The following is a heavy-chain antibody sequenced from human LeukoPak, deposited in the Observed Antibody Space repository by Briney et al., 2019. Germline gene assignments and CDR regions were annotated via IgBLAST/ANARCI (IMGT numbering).Heavy chain of an antibody. V-gene: IGHV3-23*01. CDR2: ISGSGGTT. CDR3: AKSGGFYQEALDY. CDR1: GFTFRNYA. Sequence: GGSLRLSCGASGFTFRNYAMNWVRQAPGKGLQWVSAISGSGGTTYSADSVKGRFTISRDKSQNTVYLQMNSLRAEDTAVYYCAKSGGFYQEALDYWGQGTLVTVSS. D-gene: IGHD3-22*01. J-gene: IGHJ4*02.